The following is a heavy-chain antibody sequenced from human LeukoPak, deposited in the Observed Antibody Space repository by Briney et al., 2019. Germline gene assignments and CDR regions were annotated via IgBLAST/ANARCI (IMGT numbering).Heavy chain of an antibody. CDR2: ISSSSSYI. CDR1: GFTFSSYS. CDR3: ARRADGDPSNFDY. V-gene: IGHV3-21*01. J-gene: IGHJ4*02. D-gene: IGHD4-17*01. Sequence: GGSLRRSCAASGFTFSSYSMNWVRQAPGKGLEWVSSISSSSSYIYYADSVKGRFTISRDNAKNSLYLQMNSLRAEDTAVYYCARRADGDPSNFDYWGQGTLVTVSS.